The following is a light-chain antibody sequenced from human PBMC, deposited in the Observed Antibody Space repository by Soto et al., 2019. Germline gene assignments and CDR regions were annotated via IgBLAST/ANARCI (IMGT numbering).Light chain of an antibody. CDR3: QQYGSSPPWR. Sequence: EIQMTQSPSTLSASVGDRVTITCWASESISDWLAWYQQKPGKATNLLIQKASSLKSGVQSRFSGSGSGTEFTLTIGSLQPDDFAVYYCQQYGSSPPWRFGQGTKVDI. V-gene: IGKV1-5*03. J-gene: IGKJ1*01. CDR1: ESISDW. CDR2: KAS.